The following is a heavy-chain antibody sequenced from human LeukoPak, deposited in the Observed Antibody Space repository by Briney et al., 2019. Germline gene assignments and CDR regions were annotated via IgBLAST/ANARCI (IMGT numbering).Heavy chain of an antibody. J-gene: IGHJ4*02. CDR1: GDSISSSNSY. Sequence: SETLSLTCTVSGDSISSSNSYWGWVRQPPGKGLEWIGNIYYSGSTNYNPSLKSRVTISVDTSKNQFSLKLSSVTAADTAVYYCARDRYSGSYYGPFDYWGQGTLVTVSS. V-gene: IGHV4-39*07. CDR3: ARDRYSGSYYGPFDY. CDR2: IYYSGST. D-gene: IGHD1-26*01.